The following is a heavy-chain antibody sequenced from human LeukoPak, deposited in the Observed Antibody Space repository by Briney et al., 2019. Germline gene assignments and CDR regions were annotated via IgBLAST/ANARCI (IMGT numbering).Heavy chain of an antibody. Sequence: SETLSLTCAVYGGSFSGYYWSWIRQPPGKGLEWVGEINHSGSTNYNPSLKSRVTISVDASKNQFSLKLSSVTAADTAVYYCARGHQGPHYQRGGWFDPWGQGTLVTVSS. J-gene: IGHJ5*02. CDR2: INHSGST. CDR1: GGSFSGYY. D-gene: IGHD1-1*01. CDR3: ARGHQGPHYQRGGWFDP. V-gene: IGHV4-34*01.